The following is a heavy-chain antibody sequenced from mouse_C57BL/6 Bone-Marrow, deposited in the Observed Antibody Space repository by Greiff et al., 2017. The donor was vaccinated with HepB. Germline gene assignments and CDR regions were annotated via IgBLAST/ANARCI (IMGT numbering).Heavy chain of an antibody. V-gene: IGHV7-1*01. CDR1: GFTFSDFY. D-gene: IGHD1-1*01. CDR3: ARAHYYGSSYGAY. J-gene: IGHJ3*01. Sequence: EVKLVESGGGLVQPGRSLRLSCATSGFTFSDFYMEWVRQAPGKGLEWIAASRNKANDYTTEYSASVKGRFIVSRDTSQSILYLQMNALRAEDTAIYYCARAHYYGSSYGAYWGQGTLVTVSA. CDR2: SRNKANDYTT.